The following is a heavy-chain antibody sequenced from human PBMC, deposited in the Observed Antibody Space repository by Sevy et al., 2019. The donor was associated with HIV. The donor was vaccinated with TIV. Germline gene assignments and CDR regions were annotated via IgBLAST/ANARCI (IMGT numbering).Heavy chain of an antibody. Sequence: ASVKVSCKASGGTFSSYAISWVRQAPGQGLEWMGGIIPIFGTANYAQKFQGRVTITADESTSTAYMELSSLRSEDTAVYYWAGAAVYSGYDSGYYYYGMDVWGQGTTVTVSS. CDR3: AGAAVYSGYDSGYYYYGMDV. V-gene: IGHV1-69*13. J-gene: IGHJ6*02. CDR2: IIPIFGTA. CDR1: GGTFSSYA. D-gene: IGHD5-12*01.